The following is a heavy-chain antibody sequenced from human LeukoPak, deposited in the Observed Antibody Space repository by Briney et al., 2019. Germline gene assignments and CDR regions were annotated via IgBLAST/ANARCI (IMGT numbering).Heavy chain of an antibody. J-gene: IGHJ6*02. Sequence: ASVKVSCKASGYTFTSYGISWVRQAPGQGLEWMGWISAYNGNTNYAQKVQGRVTMTTDTPTSTAYMELRSLRSDDTAVYYCAREGWYYDSSLYYYGMDVWGQGTTVTVSS. CDR3: AREGWYYDSSLYYYGMDV. D-gene: IGHD6-19*01. CDR2: ISAYNGNT. V-gene: IGHV1-18*01. CDR1: GYTFTSYG.